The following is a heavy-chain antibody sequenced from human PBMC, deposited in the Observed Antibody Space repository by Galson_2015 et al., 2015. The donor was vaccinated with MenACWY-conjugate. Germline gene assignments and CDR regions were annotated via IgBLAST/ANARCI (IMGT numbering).Heavy chain of an antibody. V-gene: IGHV4-59*01. CDR3: ARWEASLNAFDI. CDR1: GDSITSSY. J-gene: IGHJ3*02. D-gene: IGHD1-26*01. CDR2: VHHTGST. Sequence: SETLSLTCTVSGDSITSSYWNWIRQPPGKGLEWIGYVHHTGSTSYKPSLSSRVTMSVDTSNSRFSLKLGSVTAADTAVYYCARWEASLNAFDIWGRGTMVTVSS.